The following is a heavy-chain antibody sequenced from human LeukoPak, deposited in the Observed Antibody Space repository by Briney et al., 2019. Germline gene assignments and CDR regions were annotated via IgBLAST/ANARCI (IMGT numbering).Heavy chain of an antibody. J-gene: IGHJ4*02. CDR1: GFTFSNYW. CDR3: ARAITNYGYIFDY. V-gene: IGHV3-7*01. Sequence: GGSLRLSCVASGFTFSNYWMTWFRQTPGKGLEWVGNINQDGSEKYYLDSVRGRFTISRDNAKNSLYLQMNSLRAEDTAVYYCARAITNYGYIFDYWGQGTLVTVSS. CDR2: INQDGSEK. D-gene: IGHD5-18*01.